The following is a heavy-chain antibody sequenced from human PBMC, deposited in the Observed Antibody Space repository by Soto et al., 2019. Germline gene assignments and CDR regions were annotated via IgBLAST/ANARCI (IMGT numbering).Heavy chain of an antibody. D-gene: IGHD3-3*01. CDR2: IYHTGST. CDR3: ARDRFFDP. V-gene: IGHV4-4*02. CDR1: GDSVTSSNW. J-gene: IGHJ5*02. Sequence: SETLSLTXDVSGDSVTSSNWYIWVRQPPGKRPEWIGEIYHTGSTNYNPSLKGRVTVSLDKSKNQFSLNLSSVTVADTAVYYCARDRFFDPWGQGTLVTVSS.